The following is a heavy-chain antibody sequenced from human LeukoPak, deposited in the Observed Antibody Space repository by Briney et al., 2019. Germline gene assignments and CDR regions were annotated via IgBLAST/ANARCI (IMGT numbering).Heavy chain of an antibody. Sequence: SETLSLTCTVSGGSINFYYWNWIRQPAGKGLEWIGRIYSTGSTNYSPSLESRVTMSVDKSKNQFSLNLSSVTAADTAVYYCARGIADPYSFDSWGQGILVTVSS. V-gene: IGHV4-4*07. D-gene: IGHD6-13*01. CDR1: GGSINFYY. J-gene: IGHJ4*02. CDR3: ARGIADPYSFDS. CDR2: IYSTGST.